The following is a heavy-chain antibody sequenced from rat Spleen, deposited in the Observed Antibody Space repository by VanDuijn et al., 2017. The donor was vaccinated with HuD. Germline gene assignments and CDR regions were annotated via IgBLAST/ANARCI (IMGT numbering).Heavy chain of an antibody. CDR2: ISNDGGTT. J-gene: IGHJ2*01. CDR3: TRGRITFDY. V-gene: IGHV5-25*01. D-gene: IGHD4-2*01. Sequence: EVQLVESGGGLVQPGRSMKLSCAASGFTFSNHYTPWVRQAPTKGLEWVASISNDGGTTYYPDSVKGRFTISRDNAQNTLYLQMNSLRSEDTATYYCTRGRITFDYWGQGVMVTVSS. CDR1: GFTFSNHY.